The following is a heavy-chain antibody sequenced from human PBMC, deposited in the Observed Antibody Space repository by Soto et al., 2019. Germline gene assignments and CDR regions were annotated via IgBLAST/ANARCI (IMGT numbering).Heavy chain of an antibody. Sequence: QVQLVQSGAELKKPGASVKVSCKASGYTFRNYGINWVRQAPGQGLEWMGWISAYNGNTKYAQKFQGRVTMATDTPTSTAYMELRSLKSDDTAVYYCARDGRQFVPNSDKVDVWGQGTTVTVSA. V-gene: IGHV1-18*01. CDR1: GYTFRNYG. CDR3: ARDGRQFVPNSDKVDV. J-gene: IGHJ3*01. D-gene: IGHD6-6*01. CDR2: ISAYNGNT.